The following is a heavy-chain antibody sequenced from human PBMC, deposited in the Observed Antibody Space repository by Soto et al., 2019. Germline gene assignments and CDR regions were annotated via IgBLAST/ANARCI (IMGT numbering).Heavy chain of an antibody. CDR1: SGSISSSNW. CDR3: ARYSGSNGDYINWFDP. D-gene: IGHD4-17*01. CDR2: IYHSGST. J-gene: IGHJ5*02. Sequence: QVQLQESGPGLVKPSGTLSLTCAVSSGSISSSNWWSWVRQPPGKGLGWIGEIYHSGSTNYNPSLKSRVTISVDKSKNQFSLKLSSVTAADTAVYYCARYSGSNGDYINWFDPWGQGTLVTVSS. V-gene: IGHV4-4*02.